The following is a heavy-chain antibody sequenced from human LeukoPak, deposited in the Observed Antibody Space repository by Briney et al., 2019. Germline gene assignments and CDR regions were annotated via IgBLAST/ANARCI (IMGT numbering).Heavy chain of an antibody. CDR2: ISSNGGST. V-gene: IGHV3-64*01. CDR3: AKDRGIAVAGRYDYFDY. D-gene: IGHD6-19*01. J-gene: IGHJ4*02. CDR1: GFTFSSYA. Sequence: PGGSLRLSCAASGFTFSSYAMHWVRQAPGRGLEYVSAISSNGGSTYYANSVKGRFTISRDNSKNTLYLQMNSLRAEDTAVYYCAKDRGIAVAGRYDYFDYWGQGTLVTVSS.